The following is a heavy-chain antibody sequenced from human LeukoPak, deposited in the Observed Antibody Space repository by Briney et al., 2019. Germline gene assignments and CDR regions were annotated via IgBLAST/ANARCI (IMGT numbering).Heavy chain of an antibody. J-gene: IGHJ4*02. D-gene: IGHD5-12*01. CDR3: ARWGQTSGYYYVDN. CDR1: GFTFSSYA. Sequence: GGSLRLSCTASGFTFSSYAMTWVRQAPGKGLEWVSAISPSGGSTYYADSVKGRFTISRDNSKNTLYLQMNSLRAEDTAVYFCARWGQTSGYYYVDNWGQGTLVTVSS. CDR2: ISPSGGST. V-gene: IGHV3-23*01.